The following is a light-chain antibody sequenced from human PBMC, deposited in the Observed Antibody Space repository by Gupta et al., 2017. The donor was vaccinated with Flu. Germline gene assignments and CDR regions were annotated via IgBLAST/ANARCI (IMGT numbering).Light chain of an antibody. CDR1: QSVSSSY. Sequence: EIVLTQSPGTLSLSPGERATLSCRASQSVSSSYLAWYQQKPGQAPRLLIYGASSRANGIPDRFSGSGSGTEFTLTISRREPEDFAVYYCQQECSSPWTFGQGTKVEIK. CDR3: QQECSSPWT. CDR2: GAS. V-gene: IGKV3-20*01. J-gene: IGKJ1*01.